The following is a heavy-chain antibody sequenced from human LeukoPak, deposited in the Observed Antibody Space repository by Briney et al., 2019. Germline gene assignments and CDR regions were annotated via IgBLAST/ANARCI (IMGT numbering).Heavy chain of an antibody. V-gene: IGHV4-39*01. D-gene: IGHD6-6*01. CDR2: IYYSGST. J-gene: IGHJ4*02. Sequence: SETLSLTCTVSGGPISSSSYYWGWIRQPPGKGLEWIGSIYYSGSTYYNPSLKSRVTISVDTSKNQFSLKLSSVTAADTAVYYCARHNRPPFLRYWGQGTLVTVSS. CDR3: ARHNRPPFLRY. CDR1: GGPISSSSYY.